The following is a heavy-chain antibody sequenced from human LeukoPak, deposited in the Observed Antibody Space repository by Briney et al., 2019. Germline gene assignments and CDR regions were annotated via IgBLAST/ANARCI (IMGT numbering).Heavy chain of an antibody. CDR2: INPNSGGT. V-gene: IGHV1-2*02. J-gene: IGHJ4*02. Sequence: APVKVSCKASGYTFTGYYMHWVRQAPGQGLEWMGWINPNSGGTNYAQKFQGRVTMTRDTSISTAYMELSRLRSDDTAVYYCARGGVRRAVAGPKLTYFDYWGQGTLVTVSS. CDR1: GYTFTGYY. CDR3: ARGGVRRAVAGPKLTYFDY. D-gene: IGHD6-19*01.